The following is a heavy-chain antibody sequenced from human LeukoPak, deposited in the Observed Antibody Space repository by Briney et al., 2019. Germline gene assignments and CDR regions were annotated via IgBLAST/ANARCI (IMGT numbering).Heavy chain of an antibody. D-gene: IGHD3-22*01. CDR1: GFIFSKNG. Sequence: PGGSLRLSCAASGFIFSKNGIHWVRQAPGKGLEWVAFIQTDGNPKYYADSVRGRFTISRDNSKKTCYLQMDSLRVEDTAVYYCARETSSEIIGGMDVRGQGTMVTVTS. CDR3: ARETSSEIIGGMDV. CDR2: IQTDGNPK. J-gene: IGHJ6*02. V-gene: IGHV3-30*02.